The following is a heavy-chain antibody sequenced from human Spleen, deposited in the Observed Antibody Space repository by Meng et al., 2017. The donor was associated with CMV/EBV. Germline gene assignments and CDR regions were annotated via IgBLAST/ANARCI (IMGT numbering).Heavy chain of an antibody. CDR3: ARDRGQLVFKGYGMDV. CDR2: ISAYNGNT. V-gene: IGHV1-18*01. D-gene: IGHD6-13*01. CDR1: GYTFTSYG. J-gene: IGHJ6*02. Sequence: ASVKVSCKASGYTFTSYGISWVRQAPGQGLEWMGWISAYNGNTNYAQKLQGRVTMTTDTSTSTAYMELRSLRSDDTAAYYCARDRGQLVFKGYGMDVWGQGTTVTVSS.